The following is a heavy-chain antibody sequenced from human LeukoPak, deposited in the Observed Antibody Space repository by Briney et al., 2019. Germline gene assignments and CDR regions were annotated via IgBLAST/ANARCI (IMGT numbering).Heavy chain of an antibody. D-gene: IGHD3-10*01. CDR3: ARDFSWGVDS. CDR1: AYSFTGYF. J-gene: IGHJ4*02. Sequence: APVTVSCKTSAYSFTGYFFHWIRQAPGQGLEWMGWINANSGDTNYAQQFQGRLTMTRDRSISTLYMELSRLRTDDTAVYYCARDFSWGVDSWGQGTLVTVSS. V-gene: IGHV1-2*02. CDR2: INANSGDT.